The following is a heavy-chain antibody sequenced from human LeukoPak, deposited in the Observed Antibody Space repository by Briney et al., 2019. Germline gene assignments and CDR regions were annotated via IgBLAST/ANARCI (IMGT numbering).Heavy chain of an antibody. CDR1: GFTFSSYG. V-gene: IGHV3-30*18. D-gene: IGHD4-23*01. CDR3: AKDPGATVVTTPDY. Sequence: GGSLRLSCAASGFTFSSYGMHWVRQAPGKGLEWVAVISYDGSNKYYADSVKGRFTISRDNSKNTLYLQMNSLRAEDTAVYYCAKDPGATVVTTPDYWGQGTLVTVSS. J-gene: IGHJ4*02. CDR2: ISYDGSNK.